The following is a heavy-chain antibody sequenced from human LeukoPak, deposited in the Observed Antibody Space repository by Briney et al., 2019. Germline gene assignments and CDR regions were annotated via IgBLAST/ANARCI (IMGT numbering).Heavy chain of an antibody. Sequence: SVKVSCKGSGGTFSSYAISWVRQAPGQGLEWMGGIIPIFGTANYAQKFQGRVTITADESTSTAYMELSSLRSEDTAVYYCARRGYCSSTSCSEGALDYWGQGTLVTVSS. J-gene: IGHJ4*02. CDR2: IIPIFGTA. CDR1: GGTFSSYA. CDR3: ARRGYCSSTSCSEGALDY. V-gene: IGHV1-69*13. D-gene: IGHD2-2*01.